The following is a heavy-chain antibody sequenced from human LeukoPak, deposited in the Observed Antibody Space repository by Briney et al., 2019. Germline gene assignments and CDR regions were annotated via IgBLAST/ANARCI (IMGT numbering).Heavy chain of an antibody. J-gene: IGHJ4*02. CDR2: ISYDGSNK. CDR1: GFTFSSYA. CDR3: ARSYSRFDY. D-gene: IGHD6-13*01. Sequence: PGGSLRLSCAASGFTFSSYAMHWVRQAPGKGLERVAVISYDGSNKYYAESVKGRFTISRDNAKKSLYLQMNSLRAEDTAVYYCARSYSRFDYWGQGTLVTVSS. V-gene: IGHV3-30-3*01.